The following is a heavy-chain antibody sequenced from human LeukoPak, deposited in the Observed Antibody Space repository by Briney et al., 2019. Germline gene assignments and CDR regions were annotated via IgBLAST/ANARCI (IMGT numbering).Heavy chain of an antibody. CDR1: GFTFSSYS. J-gene: IGHJ3*02. V-gene: IGHV3-21*01. Sequence: PGGSLRLSRAASGFTFSSYSMNWVRQAPGKGPEWVSSISSSSSYIYYADSVKGRFTISRDNAKNSLYLQMNSLRAEDTAVYYCARDLLAPGPDSLIWGQGTMVTVSS. CDR3: ARDLLAPGPDSLI. CDR2: ISSSSSYI.